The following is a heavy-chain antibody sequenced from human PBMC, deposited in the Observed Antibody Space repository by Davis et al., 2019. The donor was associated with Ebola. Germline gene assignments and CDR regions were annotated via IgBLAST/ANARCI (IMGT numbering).Heavy chain of an antibody. CDR2: ISYDGSNK. D-gene: IGHD3-22*01. CDR3: AKDHGYYDSNPNWFDP. V-gene: IGHV3-30*18. CDR1: GFTFSSYG. Sequence: GESLKISCAASGFTFSSYGMHWVRQAPGKGLKWVAVISYDGSNKYYADSVKGRFTISRDNSKNTLYLQMNSLRAEDTAVYYCAKDHGYYDSNPNWFDPWGQGTLVTVSS. J-gene: IGHJ5*02.